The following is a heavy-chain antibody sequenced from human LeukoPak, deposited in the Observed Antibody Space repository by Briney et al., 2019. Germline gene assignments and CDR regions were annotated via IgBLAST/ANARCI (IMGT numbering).Heavy chain of an antibody. V-gene: IGHV4-34*01. J-gene: IGHJ4*02. CDR2: INHSGST. D-gene: IGHD1-26*01. CDR3: ARLEWELPLGDY. Sequence: PSETLSLTCTVSGGSISSYYWSWIRQPPGKGLEWIGEINHSGSTNYNPSLKSRVTISVDTSKNQFSLKLSSVTAADTAVYYCARLEWELPLGDYWGQGTLVTVSS. CDR1: GGSISSYY.